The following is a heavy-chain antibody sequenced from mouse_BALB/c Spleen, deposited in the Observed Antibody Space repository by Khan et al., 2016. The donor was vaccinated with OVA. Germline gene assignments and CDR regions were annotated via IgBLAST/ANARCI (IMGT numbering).Heavy chain of an antibody. D-gene: IGHD2-14*01. V-gene: IGHV1S56*01. Sequence: QVQLKQSGAELVKPGASVRLSCKASGYTFTSYDINWVRQRPEQGLEWIGWMFPGDGSTKYNENFKGKATLTTDKSSSTAYMQLSRLPSEDSGAYFCARGGYGGFAYWCQGTLVTVSA. J-gene: IGHJ3*01. CDR2: MFPGDGST. CDR3: ARGGYGGFAY. CDR1: GYTFTSYD.